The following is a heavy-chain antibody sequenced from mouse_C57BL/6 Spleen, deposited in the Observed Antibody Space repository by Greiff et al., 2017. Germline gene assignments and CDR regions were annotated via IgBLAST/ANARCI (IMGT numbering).Heavy chain of an antibody. CDR3: ARSKTVVARDWYFDV. CDR2: IDPNSGGT. D-gene: IGHD1-1*01. V-gene: IGHV1-72*01. CDR1: GYTFTSYW. Sequence: QVQLQQPGAELVKPGASVKLSCKASGYTFTSYWMHWVKQRPGRGLEWIGRIDPNSGGTKYNEKFKSKATLTVDKPSSTAYMQLSSLTSEDSAVYYCARSKTVVARDWYFDVWGTGTTVTVSS. J-gene: IGHJ1*03.